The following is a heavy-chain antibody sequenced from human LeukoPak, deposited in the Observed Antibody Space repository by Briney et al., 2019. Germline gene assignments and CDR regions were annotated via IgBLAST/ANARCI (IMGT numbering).Heavy chain of an antibody. J-gene: IGHJ6*02. CDR2: IYYSGST. V-gene: IGHV4-39*07. CDR3: ARSDVPYCNGSSCQKYYYYGMDV. CDR1: GGSISSSSYY. D-gene: IGHD2-2*01. Sequence: PSETLSLTCTVSGGSISSSSYYWGWIRQPPGKGLEWIGSIYYSGSTYYNPSLKSRVTISVDTSKNQFSLKVSSVTAADTAVYYCARSDVPYCNGSSCQKYYYYGMDVWGQGTTVTVSS.